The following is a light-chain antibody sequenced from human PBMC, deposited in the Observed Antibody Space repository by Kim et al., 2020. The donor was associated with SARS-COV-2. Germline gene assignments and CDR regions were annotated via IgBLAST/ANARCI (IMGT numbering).Light chain of an antibody. CDR1: QSIYRNS. Sequence: SPGERATLSCRASQSIYRNSLAWYQQNPGQAPRLLMYDVSNRATGIPDRFSGSGSGTDFTLTISRLEPEDFAVYHCQQYSGSPRTFGQGTKVDIK. J-gene: IGKJ1*01. CDR2: DVS. V-gene: IGKV3-20*01. CDR3: QQYSGSPRT.